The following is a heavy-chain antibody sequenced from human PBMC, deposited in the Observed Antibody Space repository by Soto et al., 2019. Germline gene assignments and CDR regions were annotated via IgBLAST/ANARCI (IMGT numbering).Heavy chain of an antibody. D-gene: IGHD3-22*01. Sequence: NPSETLSLTCTVSGGSISSYYWSWIRQPPGKGLEWIGYIYYSGSTNYNPSLKSRVTISVDASKNQFSLKLSSVTAADTAVYYCARIGSYYDSSGNPYFDYWGQGTLVTVSS. CDR1: GGSISSYY. J-gene: IGHJ4*02. CDR2: IYYSGST. CDR3: ARIGSYYDSSGNPYFDY. V-gene: IGHV4-59*01.